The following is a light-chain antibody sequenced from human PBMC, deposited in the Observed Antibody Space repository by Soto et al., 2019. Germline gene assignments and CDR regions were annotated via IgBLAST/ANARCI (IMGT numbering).Light chain of an antibody. J-gene: IGKJ1*01. V-gene: IGKV3-20*01. CDR2: GAS. CDR1: QSFRGL. Sequence: EVVLTQSPVTLSLSPGERATLSCRASQSFRGLLAWYQQKPGQAPRLLVYGASSRAPGIPDRFSGSGSGTDFTLTISRLEPEDFAVYYCQQYGSSRTFGQGTKVDIK. CDR3: QQYGSSRT.